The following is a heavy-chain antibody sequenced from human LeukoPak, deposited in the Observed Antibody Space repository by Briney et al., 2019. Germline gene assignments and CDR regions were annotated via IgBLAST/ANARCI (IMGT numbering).Heavy chain of an antibody. CDR3: AREFGCSGGSCYYGFDY. V-gene: IGHV1-46*01. D-gene: IGHD2-15*01. Sequence: ASVKVSCKASGYTFTSYYMHWVRQAPGQGLEWMGIINPSGGSTSYAQKFQGRVTMTRDTSTSTVYMELSSMRSEDTAVYYCAREFGCSGGSCYYGFDYWGQGTLVTVSS. CDR1: GYTFTSYY. CDR2: INPSGGST. J-gene: IGHJ4*02.